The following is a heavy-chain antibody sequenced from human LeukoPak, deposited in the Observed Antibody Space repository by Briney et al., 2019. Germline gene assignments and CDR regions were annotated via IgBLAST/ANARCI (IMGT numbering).Heavy chain of an antibody. Sequence: GGSLRLSWAASGFTFSNYVMLWVRQAPGKGLEWVSGISGSGGSTYYADSVKGRFTISRDNSKNTLYLQMNSLRAEDTAVYYCAKDGVSGIAARFDYWGQGTLVTVSS. D-gene: IGHD6-6*01. J-gene: IGHJ4*02. V-gene: IGHV3-23*01. CDR3: AKDGVSGIAARFDY. CDR2: ISGSGGST. CDR1: GFTFSNYV.